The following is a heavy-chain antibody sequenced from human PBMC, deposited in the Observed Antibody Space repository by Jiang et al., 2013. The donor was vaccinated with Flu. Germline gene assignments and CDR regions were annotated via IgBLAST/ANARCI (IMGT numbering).Heavy chain of an antibody. D-gene: IGHD6-13*01. CDR2: IIPSLGFA. J-gene: IGHJ6*02. CDR3: AKDPGSRPNYYYGIDV. CDR1: GGTFSSYA. V-gene: IGHV1-69*04. Sequence: EVKKPGSSVKVSCEPSGGTFSSYAISWVRQAPGQGLEWMGRIIPSLGFAQYAQNFQDRVTINADKSTGAGYMEVSSLRSEDTAVYYCAKDPGSRPNYYYGIDVWGQGTTVTVSS.